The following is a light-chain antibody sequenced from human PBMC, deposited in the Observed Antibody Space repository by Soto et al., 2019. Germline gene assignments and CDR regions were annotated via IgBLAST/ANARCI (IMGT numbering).Light chain of an antibody. CDR1: QSVSTF. J-gene: IGKJ5*01. CDR3: QQRARWPMP. Sequence: EVVLTQSPATLSMSPGARVPLSCRASQSVSTFVAWYQHKPGQAPRPVIYDTFKRAPGVPDRFSGGGSGTDFSLTISSLEPEDFAVYYCQQRARWPMPFGQGTRLEIK. CDR2: DTF. V-gene: IGKV3-11*01.